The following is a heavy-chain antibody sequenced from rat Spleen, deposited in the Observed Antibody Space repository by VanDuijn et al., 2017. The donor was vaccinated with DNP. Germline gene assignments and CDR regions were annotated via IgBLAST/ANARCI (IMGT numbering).Heavy chain of an antibody. D-gene: IGHD1-6*01. CDR2: ISPSGTDT. V-gene: IGHV5-19*01. Sequence: EVQLVESGGGLVQPGRSLKLSCAASGFIFNNYGMHWVRQAPTKGLEWVASISPSGTDTYFRDSVKGRFTFSRDNAKSTLYLQMDSLRSEDTATYYCATDVYYGLHAMDVWGQGTSVTVSS. CDR3: ATDVYYGLHAMDV. J-gene: IGHJ4*01. CDR1: GFIFNNYG.